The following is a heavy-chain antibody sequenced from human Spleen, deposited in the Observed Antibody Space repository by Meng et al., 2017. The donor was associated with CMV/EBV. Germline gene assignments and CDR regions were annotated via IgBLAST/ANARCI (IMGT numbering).Heavy chain of an antibody. Sequence: SQTLSLTCAVYGGSFSGYYLSWIRQSPGKGLEWIGEINNSGSTNYIPSLRSRVTISLDTSNKQVSLRLTSVTAADTAVYYCARGPDYSSSPYYFDYWGQGMLVTVSS. CDR2: INNSGST. D-gene: IGHD6-6*01. CDR3: ARGPDYSSSPYYFDY. V-gene: IGHV4-34*01. J-gene: IGHJ4*02. CDR1: GGSFSGYY.